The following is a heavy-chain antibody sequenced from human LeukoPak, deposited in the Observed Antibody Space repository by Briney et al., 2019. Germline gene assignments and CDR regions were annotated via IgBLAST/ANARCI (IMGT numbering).Heavy chain of an antibody. CDR2: IIPIFGTA. D-gene: IGHD1-26*01. CDR1: GGTFSSYA. J-gene: IGHJ4*02. V-gene: IGHV1-69*05. CDR3: AIAGGSVGATPWYYFDY. Sequence: GASVKVSCKASGGTFSSYAISWVRQAPGQGLEWMGGIIPIFGTANYAQKFQGRVTITTDESTSTAYMELSSLRSEDTAVYYCAIAGGSVGATPWYYFDYLVQGTLVTVSS.